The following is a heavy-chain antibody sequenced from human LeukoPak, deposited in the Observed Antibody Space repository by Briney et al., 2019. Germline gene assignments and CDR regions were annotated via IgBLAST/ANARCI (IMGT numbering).Heavy chain of an antibody. V-gene: IGHV1-46*01. CDR2: INPSGGST. Sequence: ASVKVSCKASGYTFTSYYMHWVRQAPGQGLEWMGIINPSGGSTSYAQKFQGRVTMTRDMSTSTVYMELSSLRSEDTAVYYCARSLRHSSSSRVPFDYWGQGTLVTVSS. CDR3: ARSLRHSSSSRVPFDY. D-gene: IGHD6-6*01. J-gene: IGHJ4*02. CDR1: GYTFTSYY.